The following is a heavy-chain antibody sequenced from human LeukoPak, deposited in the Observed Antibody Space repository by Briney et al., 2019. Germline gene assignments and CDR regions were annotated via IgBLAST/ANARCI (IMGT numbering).Heavy chain of an antibody. J-gene: IGHJ4*02. CDR3: AMYYYGSGSYPPRRDDY. V-gene: IGHV4-31*03. Sequence: SETLSLTCTVSGGSISSGGYYWSWIRQHPGKGLEWIGYIYYSGSTYYNPSLKSRVTISVDTSKNQFSLKLSSVTAADTAVYYCAMYYYGSGSYPPRRDDYWGQGTLVTVSS. CDR1: GGSISSGGYY. D-gene: IGHD3-10*01. CDR2: IYYSGST.